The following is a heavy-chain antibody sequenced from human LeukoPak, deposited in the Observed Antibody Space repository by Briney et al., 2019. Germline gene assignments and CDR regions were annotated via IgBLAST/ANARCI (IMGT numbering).Heavy chain of an antibody. CDR3: ARGPRFGELLWHWFDP. V-gene: IGHV3-7*01. Sequence: PGGSLRLSCAASGFTFSGYWMNWVRQAPGKGLEWVANIKQDGSEKFYVDSVKGRFFISRDNAKNSLYLQMNSLRAEDTAVYYCARGPRFGELLWHWFDPWGQGTLVTVSS. J-gene: IGHJ5*02. CDR1: GFTFSGYW. D-gene: IGHD3-10*01. CDR2: IKQDGSEK.